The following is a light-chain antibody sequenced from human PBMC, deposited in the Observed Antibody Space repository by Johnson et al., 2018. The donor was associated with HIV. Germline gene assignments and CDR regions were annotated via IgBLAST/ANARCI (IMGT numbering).Light chain of an antibody. Sequence: QSALTQPPSVSAAPGHQVTISCSGSSSNIANNYVSWYQQFPGTAPKLLIYENNKRPSGIPDRFSGSKSDASATLAITGLQPGDEADYYCGTWDNSLTAYVFGTGTKVTV. CDR3: GTWDNSLTAYV. CDR1: SSNIANNY. CDR2: ENN. V-gene: IGLV1-51*02. J-gene: IGLJ1*01.